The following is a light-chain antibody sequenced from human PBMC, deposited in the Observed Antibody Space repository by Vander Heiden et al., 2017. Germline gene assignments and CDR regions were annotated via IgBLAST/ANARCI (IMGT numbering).Light chain of an antibody. CDR1: HIGSKS. CDR2: NFD. Sequence: SYVLTQPPSVSVAPGQTDSITCGGDHIGSKSVHWHQQRPAHAPVMVVSNFDDRPSGIPERVSGSDFENTTTLTIRRVGAGDEADDYCQGWESTSDHQVFGGGTKLTVL. CDR3: QGWESTSDHQV. V-gene: IGLV3-21*02. J-gene: IGLJ3*02.